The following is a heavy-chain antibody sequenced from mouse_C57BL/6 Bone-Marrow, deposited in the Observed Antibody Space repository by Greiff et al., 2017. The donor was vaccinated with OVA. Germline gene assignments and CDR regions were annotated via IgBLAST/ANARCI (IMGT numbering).Heavy chain of an antibody. Sequence: QVQLKESGAELVRPGASVTLSCKASGYTFTDYEMHWVKQTPGHGLEWIGAIDPETGGTAYNQKFKGKAILTADKSSSTAYMELRSLTSKDSAVYYCTRGYSNYYAMDYWGQGTSVTVSS. CDR2: IDPETGGT. D-gene: IGHD2-5*01. V-gene: IGHV1-15*01. CDR1: GYTFTDYE. J-gene: IGHJ4*01. CDR3: TRGYSNYYAMDY.